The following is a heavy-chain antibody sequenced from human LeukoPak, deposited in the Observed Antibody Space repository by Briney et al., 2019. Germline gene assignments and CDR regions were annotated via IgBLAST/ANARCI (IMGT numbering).Heavy chain of an antibody. D-gene: IGHD6-13*01. CDR2: ISYDGTNK. Sequence: GGSLRLSCAASGFTFSSYGMHCVRQAPGKGLEWVAFISYDGTNKYYADSVKGRFTISRDNSKNTLYLQMNSLRAEDTAVYYCAKLDSSSSSYWGQGTLVTISS. V-gene: IGHV3-30*18. CDR1: GFTFSSYG. CDR3: AKLDSSSSSY. J-gene: IGHJ4*02.